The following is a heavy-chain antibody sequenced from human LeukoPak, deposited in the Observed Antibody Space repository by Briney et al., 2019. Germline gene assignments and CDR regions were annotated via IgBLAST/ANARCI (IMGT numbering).Heavy chain of an antibody. CDR2: VNGDGSTT. V-gene: IGHV3-74*01. CDR3: TMYTSGWD. D-gene: IGHD6-19*01. Sequence: QTGGSLRLSCAASGITISRYWMHWVRQAPGKGLVWVSRVNGDGSTTNYADSVKGRFTISRDNAKNTMSLQMTSLRAEDTAVYYCTMYTSGWDWGQGTLVTVFS. CDR1: GITISRYW. J-gene: IGHJ4*02.